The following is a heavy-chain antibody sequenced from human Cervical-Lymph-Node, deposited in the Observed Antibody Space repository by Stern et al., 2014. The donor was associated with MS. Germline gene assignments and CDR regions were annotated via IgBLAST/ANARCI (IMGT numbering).Heavy chain of an antibody. CDR2: IYPDDSDI. V-gene: IGHV5-51*03. CDR3: ASPPPRRKWDDPNYGMDV. CDR1: GYTFTNNW. J-gene: IGHJ6*02. D-gene: IGHD1-1*01. Sequence: EVQLVESGAEVKKPGESLKISCKGSGYTFTNNWIAWVRQMPGKGLEWMGIIYPDDSDIRYSPSLQGQVTISPDKSISTPSLKWSGLKAADSAVYYCASPPPRRKWDDPNYGMDVWGQGTTVTVSS.